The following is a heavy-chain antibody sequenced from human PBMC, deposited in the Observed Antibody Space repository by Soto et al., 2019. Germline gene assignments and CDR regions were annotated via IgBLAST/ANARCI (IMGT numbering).Heavy chain of an antibody. J-gene: IGHJ4*02. CDR3: ARGGTTGLAY. CDR1: ARSFSGYY. CDR2: INHSGST. D-gene: IGHD1-1*01. V-gene: IGHV4-34*01. Sequence: SQTLSLTCALYARSFSGYYCSWIRKPPGKGLECIREINHSGSTNYNPSLKSRVTISVDTSKNQFSLKLSSVTAAYTPAYYCARGGTTGLAYWGQGTLVTVSS.